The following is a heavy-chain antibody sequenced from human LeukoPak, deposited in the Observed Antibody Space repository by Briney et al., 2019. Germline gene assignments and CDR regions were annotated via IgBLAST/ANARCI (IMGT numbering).Heavy chain of an antibody. CDR1: GFTFSSYG. V-gene: IGHV3-30*18. D-gene: IGHD3-22*01. Sequence: PGGSLRLSCAASGFTFSSYGMHWVRQAPVKGLEWVAVISYDGSNKYYADSVKGRFTISRDNSKNTLYLQMNSLRAEDTAVYYCAKDNQYYYDSSGSTGFDYWGQGTLVTVSS. CDR2: ISYDGSNK. CDR3: AKDNQYYYDSSGSTGFDY. J-gene: IGHJ4*02.